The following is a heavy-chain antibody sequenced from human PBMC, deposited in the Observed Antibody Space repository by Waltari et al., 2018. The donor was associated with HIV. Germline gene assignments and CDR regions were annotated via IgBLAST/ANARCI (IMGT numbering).Heavy chain of an antibody. CDR2: IKSKTDGGTT. J-gene: IGHJ4*02. D-gene: IGHD6-19*01. Sequence: VRQAPGKGLEWVGRIKSKTDGGTTDYAAPVKGRFTISRDDSKNTLYLQMNSLKTEDTAVYYCTTDREAIAVAPGGFDYWGQGTLVTVSS. V-gene: IGHV3-15*01. CDR3: TTDREAIAVAPGGFDY.